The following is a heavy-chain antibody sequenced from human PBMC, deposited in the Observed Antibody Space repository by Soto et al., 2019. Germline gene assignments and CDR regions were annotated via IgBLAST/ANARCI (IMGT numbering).Heavy chain of an antibody. CDR1: GFTFDDYA. CDR3: AKDYDRGDYGGTYYYCDY. D-gene: IGHD4-17*01. V-gene: IGHV3-9*01. J-gene: IGHJ4*02. Sequence: EVQLVESGGGLVQPGRSLRLSCAASGFTFDDYAMHWVRQAPGKGLEWVSGISWNSGSIGYADSVKGRFTISRDNAKNSLYLQMNSLRAEDTALYYCAKDYDRGDYGGTYYYCDYWGQGTLVTVSA. CDR2: ISWNSGSI.